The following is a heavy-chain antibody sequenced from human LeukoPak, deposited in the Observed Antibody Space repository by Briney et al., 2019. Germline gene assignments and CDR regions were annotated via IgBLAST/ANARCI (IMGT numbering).Heavy chain of an antibody. CDR1: GYTFTGYY. CDR3: ARDRIMITFGGVIVIPRFDY. Sequence: ASVKVSCKASGYTFTGYYMHWVRQAPGQGLEWMGWISAYNGNTNYAQKLQGRVTMTTDTSTSTAYMELRSLRSDDTAVYYCARDRIMITFGGVIVIPRFDYWGQGTLVTVSS. D-gene: IGHD3-16*02. V-gene: IGHV1-18*04. CDR2: ISAYNGNT. J-gene: IGHJ4*02.